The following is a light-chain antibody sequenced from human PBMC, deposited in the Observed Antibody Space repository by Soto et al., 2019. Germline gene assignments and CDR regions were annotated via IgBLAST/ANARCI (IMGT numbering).Light chain of an antibody. V-gene: IGLV1-40*01. CDR2: GNS. CDR1: SSNIGAGYD. Sequence: QSVLTQPPSVSGAPGQRVTISCTGSSSNIGAGYDVHWYQQLPGTAPKLLIYGNSNRPSGVPDRFSGSKSDTSASLAITGLQAEDEADYYCQSYDSSLSGVFGTGTKVTV. CDR3: QSYDSSLSGV. J-gene: IGLJ1*01.